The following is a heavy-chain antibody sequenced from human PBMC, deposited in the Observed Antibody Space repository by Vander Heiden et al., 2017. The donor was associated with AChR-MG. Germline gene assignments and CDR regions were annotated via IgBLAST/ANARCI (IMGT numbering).Heavy chain of an antibody. V-gene: IGHV4-30-4*01. CDR3: ARDQGTLKPGFDH. Sequence: QVQLQESGPGLVKPLQTLSLTCSVSGGSIRSNDYYWSWLRQPPGKGLEWIGYIYYSGSTYYNPSLKSRVTISVDTSKNQFSLRLSSVTAADTAVYYCARDQGTLKPGFDHWGQGTLVTVSS. CDR1: GGSIRSNDYY. CDR2: IYYSGST. D-gene: IGHD1-1*01. J-gene: IGHJ5*02.